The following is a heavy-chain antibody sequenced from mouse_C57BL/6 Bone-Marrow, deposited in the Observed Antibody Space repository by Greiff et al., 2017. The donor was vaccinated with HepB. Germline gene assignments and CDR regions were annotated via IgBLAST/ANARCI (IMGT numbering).Heavy chain of an antibody. Sequence: QVQLQQSGAELVKPGASVKLSCKASGYTFTSYWMHWVKQRPGQGLEWIGMIHPNSGSTNYNEKFKSKATLTVDKSCSTAYMQLSSLTSEDSAVYYCARYRRGFAYWGQGTLVTVSA. CDR2: IHPNSGST. CDR3: ARYRRGFAY. CDR1: GYTFTSYW. V-gene: IGHV1-64*01. J-gene: IGHJ3*01.